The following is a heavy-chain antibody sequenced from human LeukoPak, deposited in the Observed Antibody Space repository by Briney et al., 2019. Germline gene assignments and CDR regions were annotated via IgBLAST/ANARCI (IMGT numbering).Heavy chain of an antibody. D-gene: IGHD6-19*01. CDR3: AREYSSGGAFDY. CDR2: ISTSSSYI. V-gene: IGHV3-21*01. J-gene: IGHJ4*02. CDR1: GFTFSSYS. Sequence: GGSLRLSCAASGFTFSSYSMNWVRQAPGKGLEWVSFISTSSSYIHNADSVKGRFTISRDNAENSLYLQMNSLRAEDTAVYYCAREYSSGGAFDYWGQGTLVTVSS.